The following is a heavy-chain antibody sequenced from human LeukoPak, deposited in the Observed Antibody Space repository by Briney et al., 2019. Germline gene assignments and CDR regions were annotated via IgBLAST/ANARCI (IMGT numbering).Heavy chain of an antibody. J-gene: IGHJ4*02. CDR2: ISAYNGNT. D-gene: IGHD4-17*01. CDR3: ARDRATTVTTWAEIDY. Sequence: GASVKVSCKASGYTFTSYGISWVRQAPGQGLEWMGWISAYNGNTNYAQKLQGRVTMTTDTSTSTAYMELRSLRSDDTAVYYYARDRATTVTTWAEIDYWGQGTLVTVSS. CDR1: GYTFTSYG. V-gene: IGHV1-18*01.